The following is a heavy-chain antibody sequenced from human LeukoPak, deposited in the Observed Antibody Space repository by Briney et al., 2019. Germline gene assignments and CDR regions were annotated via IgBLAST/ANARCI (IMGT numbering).Heavy chain of an antibody. J-gene: IGHJ5*02. CDR1: GGSFSGYY. D-gene: IGHD6-13*01. V-gene: IGHV4-34*01. CDR2: INHSGST. Sequence: SETLSLTRAVYGGSFSGYYWSWIRQPPGKGLEWIGEINHSGSTNYNPSLKSRVTISVDTSKNQFSLKLSSVTAADTAVYYCARKLTRYSSSWYNWFDPWGQGTLVTVSS. CDR3: ARKLTRYSSSWYNWFDP.